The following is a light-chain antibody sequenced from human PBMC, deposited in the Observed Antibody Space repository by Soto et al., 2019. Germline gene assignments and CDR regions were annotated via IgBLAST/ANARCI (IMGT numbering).Light chain of an antibody. J-gene: IGKJ1*01. Sequence: EIALTQSPGTLSLSPGERATLSCRASQSVTANYLAWYQQKPGQAPRLLIYAASIGATGIPDRSSGSGSGTDFTLTISRLEPEDFAVYYCLQYGIPLWTFGQGTKVEIK. CDR1: QSVTANY. V-gene: IGKV3-20*01. CDR2: AAS. CDR3: LQYGIPLWT.